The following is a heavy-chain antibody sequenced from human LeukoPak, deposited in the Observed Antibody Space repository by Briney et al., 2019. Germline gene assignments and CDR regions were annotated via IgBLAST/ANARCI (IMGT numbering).Heavy chain of an antibody. J-gene: IGHJ4*02. CDR2: ISAYNGNT. CDR3: ARDRLIGIAVAGPPVY. Sequence: ASEKVSCKASGYTFTSYGISWVRQAPGQGLEWMGWISAYNGNTNYAQKLQGRVTMTTDTSTSTAYMELRSLRSDDTAVYYCARDRLIGIAVAGPPVYWGQGTLVTVSS. D-gene: IGHD6-19*01. CDR1: GYTFTSYG. V-gene: IGHV1-18*01.